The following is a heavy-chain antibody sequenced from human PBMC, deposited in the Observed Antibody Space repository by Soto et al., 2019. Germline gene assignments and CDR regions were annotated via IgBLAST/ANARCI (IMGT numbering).Heavy chain of an antibody. CDR3: ARGGYYYDSSGYTPLRYFDL. J-gene: IGHJ2*01. V-gene: IGHV4-34*01. Sequence: QVQLQQWGAGLLKPSETLSLTCAVYGGSFSGYYWSWIRQPPGKGLEWIGEINHSGSTNYNPSLKSRVTISVDTSKNQFSLKLSSVTVADTAVYYCARGGYYYDSSGYTPLRYFDLWGRGTLVTVSS. D-gene: IGHD3-22*01. CDR1: GGSFSGYY. CDR2: INHSGST.